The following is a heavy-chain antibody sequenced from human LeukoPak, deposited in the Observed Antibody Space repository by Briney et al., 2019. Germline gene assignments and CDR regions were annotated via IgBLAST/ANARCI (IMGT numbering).Heavy chain of an antibody. D-gene: IGHD5-12*01. CDR1: GFTFSIYS. Sequence: PGGSLRLSCAASGFTFSIYSMNWVCPAPGKGLEWVSYITSSSRTKYYADSVKGRFIISRDNAKNSLYLQMNSLRAEDTAVYYCAKDTHSGYYNPWGQGTLVTVSS. V-gene: IGHV3-48*01. J-gene: IGHJ5*02. CDR2: ITSSSRTK. CDR3: AKDTHSGYYNP.